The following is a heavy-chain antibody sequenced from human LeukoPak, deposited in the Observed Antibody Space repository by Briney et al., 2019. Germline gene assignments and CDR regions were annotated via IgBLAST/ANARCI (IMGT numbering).Heavy chain of an antibody. CDR2: FIPIFGTT. CDR1: GGTFSSYT. CDR3: ARGWQLGGDLGDAFDI. V-gene: IGHV1-69*01. J-gene: IGHJ3*02. Sequence: SVKVSCKTSGGTFSSYTVTWVRQAPGQGLEWMGGFIPIFGTTNYAQKFQGRVTITADESTSTAYMELSSLRSEDTAVYYCARGWQLGGDLGDAFDIWGQGTMVTVSS. D-gene: IGHD2-21*01.